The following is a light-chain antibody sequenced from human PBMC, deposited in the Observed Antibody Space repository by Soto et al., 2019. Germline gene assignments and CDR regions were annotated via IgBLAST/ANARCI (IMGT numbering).Light chain of an antibody. J-gene: IGKJ4*01. CDR3: QQYNSYCT. CDR2: DAS. V-gene: IGKV1-5*01. Sequence: DIQMTQSPSTLSASVGDRVTITCRASQSISSWLAWYQQKPGKAPKLLIYDASSLESGVPSRFSGSGSGTEFTLTISSLQPDDFATYYCQQYNSYCTFGGGTKV. CDR1: QSISSW.